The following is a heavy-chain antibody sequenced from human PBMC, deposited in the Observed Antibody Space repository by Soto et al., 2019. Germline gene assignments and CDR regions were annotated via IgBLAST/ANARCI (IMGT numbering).Heavy chain of an antibody. CDR1: GFTFSDYY. CDR2: ISSSSSYT. CDR3: ARGGGGSSWYLGFDY. V-gene: IGHV3-11*06. Sequence: GGSLRLSCAASGFTFSDYYMSWIRHAPGKGLEWVSYISSSSSYTNYADSVKGRFTISRDNAKNSLYLQMNSLRAEDTAVYYCARGGGGSSWYLGFDYWGQGTLVTVSS. J-gene: IGHJ4*02. D-gene: IGHD6-13*01.